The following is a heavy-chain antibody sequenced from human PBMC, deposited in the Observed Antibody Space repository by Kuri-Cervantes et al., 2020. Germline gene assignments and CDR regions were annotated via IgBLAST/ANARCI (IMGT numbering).Heavy chain of an antibody. CDR2: INPNSGGT. Sequence: ASVKVSCKASGYTFTGYYMHWVRQAPGQGLAWMGWINPNSGGTNYAQKFQGRVTMTRDTSLSTAYMELSSLISEDTAVYYCAADSGCYRGWFDPWGQGTLVTVSS. V-gene: IGHV1-2*02. J-gene: IGHJ5*02. CDR3: AADSGCYRGWFDP. D-gene: IGHD1-26*01. CDR1: GYTFTGYY.